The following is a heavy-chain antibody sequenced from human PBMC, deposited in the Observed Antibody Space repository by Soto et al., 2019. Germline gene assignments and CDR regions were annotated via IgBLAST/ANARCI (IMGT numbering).Heavy chain of an antibody. V-gene: IGHV1-69*01. D-gene: IGHD6-6*01. CDR2: IIPIFGTA. CDR3: ARDQGVIAARPAGRRVVWENNYYYYGMDV. Sequence: QVQLVQSGAEVKKPGSSVKVSCKASGGTFSSYAISWERQAPGQGLEWMGGIIPIFGTANDAQKFQGRVTITADESTSTVYIELSSLRADETAVYYCARDQGVIAARPAGRRVVWENNYYYYGMDVWGQVTSVTVSS. J-gene: IGHJ6*02. CDR1: GGTFSSYA.